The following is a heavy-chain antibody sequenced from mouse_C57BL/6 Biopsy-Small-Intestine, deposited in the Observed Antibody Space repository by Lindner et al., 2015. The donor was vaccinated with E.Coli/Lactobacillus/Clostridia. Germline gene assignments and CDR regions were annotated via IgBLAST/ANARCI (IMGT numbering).Heavy chain of an antibody. V-gene: IGHV1-14*01. J-gene: IGHJ3*01. Sequence: MSCKASGYTFSSYVINWVKQKPGLGLEWIGYINPYNDGSKYNEKFKGKATLTSDKSASTAYMELSSLTSEDSAVYYCAVYYSNYVFAYWGQGTLVTVSA. CDR1: GYTFSSYV. CDR3: AVYYSNYVFAY. CDR2: INPYNDGS. D-gene: IGHD2-5*01.